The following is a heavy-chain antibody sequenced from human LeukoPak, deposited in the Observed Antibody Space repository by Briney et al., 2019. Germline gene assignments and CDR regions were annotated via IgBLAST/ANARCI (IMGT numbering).Heavy chain of an antibody. V-gene: IGHV3-15*01. CDR1: GFTFSSAW. CDR3: TTVGSSGCDN. D-gene: IGHD6-19*01. CDR2: IKSKTDGGAT. J-gene: IGHJ4*02. Sequence: GGSLRLSCAASGFTFSSAWMSWVRQAPGQGLEWVGRIKSKTDGGATDYAAPVKGRFTISRDDSENTLYVQMNSLKTEDTAVYYCTTVGSSGCDNWGQGTLVTVSS.